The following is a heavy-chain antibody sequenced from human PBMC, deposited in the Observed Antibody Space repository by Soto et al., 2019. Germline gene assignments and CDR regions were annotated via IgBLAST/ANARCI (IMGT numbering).Heavy chain of an antibody. J-gene: IGHJ4*02. V-gene: IGHV3-53*02. D-gene: IGHD3-22*01. Sequence: EVQLVETGGGLIQPGGSLRLSCAASGFTVSSNYMSWVRQAPGKGLEWVSVIYSGGSTYYADSVKGRFTISRDNSKNTLYLHMNSLRAEDTAVYYCARGPYYYDSSGYYDYWGQGTLVTVSS. CDR2: IYSGGST. CDR3: ARGPYYYDSSGYYDY. CDR1: GFTVSSNY.